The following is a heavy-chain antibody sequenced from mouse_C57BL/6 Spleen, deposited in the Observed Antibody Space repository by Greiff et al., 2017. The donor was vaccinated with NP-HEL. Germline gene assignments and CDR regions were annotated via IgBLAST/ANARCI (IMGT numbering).Heavy chain of an antibody. V-gene: IGHV5-17*01. J-gene: IGHJ2*01. Sequence: DVMLVESGGGLVKPGGSLKLSCAASGFTFSDYGMHWVRQAPEKGLEWVAYISSGSSTIYYADTVKGRFTISRDNAKNTLFLQMTSLRSEDTAMYYCARHYGLPPLDYWGQGTTLTVSS. CDR3: ARHYGLPPLDY. D-gene: IGHD1-1*02. CDR1: GFTFSDYG. CDR2: ISSGSSTI.